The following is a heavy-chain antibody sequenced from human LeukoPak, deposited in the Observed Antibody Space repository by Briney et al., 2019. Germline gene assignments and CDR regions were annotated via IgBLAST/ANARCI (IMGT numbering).Heavy chain of an antibody. Sequence: QSGGSLRLSCAASGFTFSSYGMHWVRQAPGKGLEWVAFIRYDGSNKYYADSVKGRFTISRDNAKNSLYLQMNSLRAEDTAVYYCASQYSHLDYMDVWGKGTTVTISS. D-gene: IGHD5-18*01. CDR2: IRYDGSNK. CDR3: ASQYSHLDYMDV. V-gene: IGHV3-30*02. J-gene: IGHJ6*03. CDR1: GFTFSSYG.